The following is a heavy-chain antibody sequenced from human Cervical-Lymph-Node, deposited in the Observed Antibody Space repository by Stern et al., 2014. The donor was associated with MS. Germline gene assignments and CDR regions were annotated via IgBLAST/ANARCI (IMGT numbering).Heavy chain of an antibody. V-gene: IGHV4-39*01. J-gene: IGHJ5*02. CDR1: GHSISSRRYF. CDR2: IYYGGNT. Sequence: QLQLQESGPGLVKPSETLSLTCTVSGHSISSRRYFWGWIRQPPGKGLEWIATIYYGGNTYYNPSLKSRVHISVDESQYQFSLRLSSMTAADTAVYYCVRPSSGSYPSFDPWGQGTLVTVSS. CDR3: VRPSSGSYPSFDP. D-gene: IGHD3-22*01.